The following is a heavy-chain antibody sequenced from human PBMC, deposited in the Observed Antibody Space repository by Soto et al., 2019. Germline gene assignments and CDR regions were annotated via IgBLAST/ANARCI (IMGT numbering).Heavy chain of an antibody. D-gene: IGHD5-18*01. CDR1: GFTFSDHY. Sequence: GGSLRLSCAASGFTFSDHYMDWVRQAPGKGLEWVGRTRNKANSYTTEYAASVKGRFTISRDDSKNSLYLQMNSLKTEDTAVYYCAASIGYSYGPRRFDYWGQGTLVTVSS. V-gene: IGHV3-72*01. J-gene: IGHJ4*02. CDR3: AASIGYSYGPRRFDY. CDR2: TRNKANSYTT.